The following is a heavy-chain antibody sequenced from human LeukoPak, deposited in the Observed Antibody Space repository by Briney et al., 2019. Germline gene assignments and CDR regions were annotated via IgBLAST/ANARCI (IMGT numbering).Heavy chain of an antibody. D-gene: IGHD2-15*01. Sequence: SETLSLTCTVSGGSISSYYWSWVRQPPGKGLEWIGYIYYSGSTNYNPSLKSGVTISVDTSKNPFSLKLSSVTAADTAVYYCARSYCSGGSCYSDYYAMDVWGQGTTVTVSS. CDR2: IYYSGST. CDR1: GGSISSYY. V-gene: IGHV4-59*08. J-gene: IGHJ6*02. CDR3: ARSYCSGGSCYSDYYAMDV.